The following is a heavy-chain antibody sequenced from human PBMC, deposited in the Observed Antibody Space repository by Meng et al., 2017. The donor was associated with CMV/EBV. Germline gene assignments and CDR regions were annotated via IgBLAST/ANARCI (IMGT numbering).Heavy chain of an antibody. V-gene: IGHV3-21*01. CDR1: GFTFSSYS. D-gene: IGHD2-2*02. Sequence: GESLKISCAASGFTFSSYSMNWVRQAPGKGLEWVSSISSSSSYIYYADSVKGRFTISRDNAKNSLYLQMNSLRAEDTAVYYCARVVDCSSTSCYKGLDYWGQGTLVTVPQ. CDR3: ARVVDCSSTSCYKGLDY. CDR2: ISSSSSYI. J-gene: IGHJ4*02.